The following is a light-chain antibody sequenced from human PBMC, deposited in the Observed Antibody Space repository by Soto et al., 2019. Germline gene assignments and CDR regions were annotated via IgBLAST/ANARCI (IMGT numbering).Light chain of an antibody. J-gene: IGLJ1*01. Sequence: QTVVTQPPSVSGAPGQRVTISCTGSSSNIGAGYDVHWYQQLPGTAPKLLIYANTNRPSGVPDRFSGSKSGTSASLAITGLQAEDEADYYCHSYDSSLSGRGYVFGTGTKLTVL. CDR3: HSYDSSLSGRGYV. CDR2: ANT. V-gene: IGLV1-40*01. CDR1: SSNIGAGYD.